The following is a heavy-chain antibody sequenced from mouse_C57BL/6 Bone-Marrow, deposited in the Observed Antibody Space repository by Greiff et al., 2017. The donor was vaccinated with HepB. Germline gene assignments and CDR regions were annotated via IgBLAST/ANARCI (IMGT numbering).Heavy chain of an antibody. J-gene: IGHJ1*03. CDR2: INPNNGGT. V-gene: IGHV1-18*01. CDR1: GYTFTDYN. Sequence: EVQLQQSGPELVKPGASVKIPCKASGYTFTDYNMDWVKQSHGKSLEWIGDINPNNGGTIYNQKFKGKATLTVDKSSSTAYMELRSLTSEDTAVYYCARRGSSLWYFDVWGTGTTVTVSS. D-gene: IGHD1-1*01. CDR3: ARRGSSLWYFDV.